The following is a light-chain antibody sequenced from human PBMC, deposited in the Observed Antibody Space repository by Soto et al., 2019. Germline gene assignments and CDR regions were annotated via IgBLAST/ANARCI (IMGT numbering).Light chain of an antibody. CDR2: AAS. V-gene: IGKV1-27*01. CDR3: QKYDSVPLT. Sequence: DIQMTQSPSSLSASVGDRVTITCPASQGISNYLAWYQQKPGKVPKLLIYAASTLHSGVPSRFSGSGSGTDFTLTISTLQPDDVAAYFCQKYDSVPLTFGGGTKVEIE. J-gene: IGKJ4*01. CDR1: QGISNY.